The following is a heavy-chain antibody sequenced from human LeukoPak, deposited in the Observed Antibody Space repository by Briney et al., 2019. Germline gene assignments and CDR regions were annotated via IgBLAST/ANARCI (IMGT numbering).Heavy chain of an antibody. J-gene: IGHJ2*01. V-gene: IGHV3-33*03. D-gene: IGHD3-22*01. CDR2: IWYDGSNK. Sequence: GGSLRPSCAAAGFTFSSYGIHWVRQAPGKGLEWVAVIWYDGSNKYYADSVKGRFTLSRDNAKNSLYLQMNSPRADDTAVYYCATDPDSRWDLDLWGRGTVVTVSS. CDR1: GFTFSSYG. CDR3: ATDPDSRWDLDL.